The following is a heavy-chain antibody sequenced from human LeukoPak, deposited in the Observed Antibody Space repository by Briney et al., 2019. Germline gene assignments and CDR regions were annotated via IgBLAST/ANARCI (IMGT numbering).Heavy chain of an antibody. CDR3: ARDLSGCSSTSCYPYFDY. CDR2: INPNSGGT. CDR1: GYTFTGYY. D-gene: IGHD2-2*01. Sequence: VASVKVSCKASGYTFTGYYMHWVRQAPGQGFEWMGWINPNSGGTNYAQKFQGRVTMTRDTSISTAYMELSRLRSDDTAVYYCARDLSGCSSTSCYPYFDYWGQGTLVTVSS. V-gene: IGHV1-2*02. J-gene: IGHJ4*02.